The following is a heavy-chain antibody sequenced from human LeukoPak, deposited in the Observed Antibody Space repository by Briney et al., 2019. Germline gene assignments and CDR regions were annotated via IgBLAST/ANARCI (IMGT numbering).Heavy chain of an antibody. CDR3: AKVKSSLTLIGA. V-gene: IGHV3-23*01. Sequence: LSGGSLRLSCAASGFLFSRCAMSWVRQAPGKGLEWVSSISGAGDIAHYAESVKGRFTISRDNSGNTLYVQMDSLRAEDTAVYYCAKVKSSLTLIGAWGQGTLLTVSS. J-gene: IGHJ5*02. CDR1: GFLFSRCA. D-gene: IGHD2-8*01. CDR2: ISGAGDIA.